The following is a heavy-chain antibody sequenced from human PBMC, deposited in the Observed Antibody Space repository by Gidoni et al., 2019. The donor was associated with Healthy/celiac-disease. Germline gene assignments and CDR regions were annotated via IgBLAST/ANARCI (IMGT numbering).Heavy chain of an antibody. CDR3: ARTAAAGKIDY. J-gene: IGHJ4*02. CDR1: GFTFSDYY. V-gene: IGHV3-11*05. CDR2: ISSSSSYT. Sequence: QVQLVESGGGLVKPGGSLRPSCAASGFTFSDYYMSWIRQAPGKGLEWVSYISSSSSYTNYADSVKGRFTISRDNAKNSLYLKMNSLRAEDTAVYYCARTAAAGKIDYWGQGTLVTVSS. D-gene: IGHD6-13*01.